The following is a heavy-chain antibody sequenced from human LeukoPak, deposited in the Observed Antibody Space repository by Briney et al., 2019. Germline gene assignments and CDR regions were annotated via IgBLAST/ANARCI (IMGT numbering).Heavy chain of an antibody. D-gene: IGHD5-18*01. J-gene: IGHJ4*02. CDR2: IYYTGNT. Sequence: SETLSLTCTVSGVSIRSSSYFWAWIRQPPGKGLEWIGSIYYTGNTHNNPSLKSRVTMSVDMSNNQFSLNLNSVTAADTAVYSCAAHRGHTYGPLDYWGLGTLVTVSS. V-gene: IGHV4-39*07. CDR3: AAHRGHTYGPLDY. CDR1: GVSIRSSSYF.